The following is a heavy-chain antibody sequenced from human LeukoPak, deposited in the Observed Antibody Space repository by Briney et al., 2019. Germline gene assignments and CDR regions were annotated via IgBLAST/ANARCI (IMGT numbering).Heavy chain of an antibody. J-gene: IGHJ4*02. CDR3: ARKSTAVAGRKPYDY. CDR2: IDHSGRT. Sequence: SQTLSLTCAVYGGSFSGYYWSWIRQSPGKGLEWIGEIDHSGRTNSNASLKSRVTISVDMSRNQFSLRLRSVTAADTAVYYCARKSTAVAGRKPYDYWDKGNLVTVSS. CDR1: GGSFSGYY. D-gene: IGHD6-13*01. V-gene: IGHV4-34*01.